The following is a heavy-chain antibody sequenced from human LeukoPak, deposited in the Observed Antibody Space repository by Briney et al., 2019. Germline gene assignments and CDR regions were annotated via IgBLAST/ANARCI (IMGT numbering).Heavy chain of an antibody. CDR3: ARGVAHYSYYGMDV. Sequence: GASVTVSCTASGYTFTSYDINWVRQATGQGLEWMGWMNPNSSNTGYAQKFQGRVTMTRNTSISTAYMELSSLRSEDTAVYYCARGVAHYSYYGMDVWGKGTTVTVSS. V-gene: IGHV1-8*01. D-gene: IGHD5-12*01. CDR2: MNPNSSNT. J-gene: IGHJ6*04. CDR1: GYTFTSYD.